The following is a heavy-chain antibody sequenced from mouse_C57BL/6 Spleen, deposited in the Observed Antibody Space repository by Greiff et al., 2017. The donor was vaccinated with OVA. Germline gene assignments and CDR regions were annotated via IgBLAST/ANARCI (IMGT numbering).Heavy chain of an antibody. Sequence: VQLKQPGAELVKPGASVKLSCKASGYTFTSYWMQWVKQRPGQGLEWIGEIDPSDSYTNYNQKFKGKATLTVDTSSSTAYMQLSSLTSEDSAVYYCARRGAYYGNYVGYYAMDYWGQGTSVTVSS. V-gene: IGHV1-50*01. J-gene: IGHJ4*01. CDR3: ARRGAYYGNYVGYYAMDY. CDR1: GYTFTSYW. D-gene: IGHD2-10*01. CDR2: IDPSDSYT.